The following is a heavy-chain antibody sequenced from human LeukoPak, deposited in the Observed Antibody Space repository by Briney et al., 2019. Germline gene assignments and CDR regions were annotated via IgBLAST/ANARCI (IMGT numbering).Heavy chain of an antibody. CDR1: GFTFSSYA. D-gene: IGHD4-17*01. CDR2: ISYDGSNK. J-gene: IGHJ1*01. Sequence: PGGSLRLSCAASGFTFSSYAMHWVRQAPGKGLEWVAVISYDGSNKYYADSVKGRFTISRDNSKNTLYLQMNSLRAEDTAVYYCARAVMTTVTTGYFQHWGQGTLVTVSS. CDR3: ARAVMTTVTTGYFQH. V-gene: IGHV3-30-3*01.